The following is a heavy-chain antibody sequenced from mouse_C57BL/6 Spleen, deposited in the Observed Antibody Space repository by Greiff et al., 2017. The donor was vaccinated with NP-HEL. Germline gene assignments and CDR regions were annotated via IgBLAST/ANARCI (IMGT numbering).Heavy chain of an antibody. CDR2: IDPETGGT. Sequence: QVQLQQSGAELVRPGASVTLSCKASGYTFTDYEMHWVKQTPVHGLEWIGAIDPETGGTAYNQKFKGKAILTADKSSSTAYMELRSLTSEDSAVYYCTRGCDGYSYYFDYWGQGTTLTVSS. D-gene: IGHD2-3*01. CDR3: TRGCDGYSYYFDY. CDR1: GYTFTDYE. J-gene: IGHJ2*01. V-gene: IGHV1-15*01.